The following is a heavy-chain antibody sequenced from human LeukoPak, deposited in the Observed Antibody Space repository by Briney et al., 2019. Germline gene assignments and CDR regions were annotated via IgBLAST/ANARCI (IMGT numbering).Heavy chain of an antibody. CDR2: IIPIFGTA. CDR3: ARVHDYTLGY. CDR1: GYTFTSYG. V-gene: IGHV1-69*05. D-gene: IGHD2-2*02. Sequence: ASVKVSCKASGYTFTSYGISWVRQASGQGLEWMGGIIPIFGTANYAQKFQGRVTITTDESTSTAYMELSSLRSEDTAVYYCARVHDYTLGYWGQGTLVTVSS. J-gene: IGHJ4*02.